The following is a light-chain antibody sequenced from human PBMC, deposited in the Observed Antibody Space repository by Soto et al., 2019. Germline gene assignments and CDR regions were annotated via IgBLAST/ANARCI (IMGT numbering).Light chain of an antibody. CDR3: LLSYSGTNWV. V-gene: IGLV7-46*01. Sequence: QAVVTQEPSLTVSPGGTVTLTGGSSTGAVTSGNYPYWFQKKPGQAPRTLIYDTTNKQSWTPARFSGSLLGGKAALTLAGAQTDDEADYYCLLSYSGTNWVFGGGTKLTVL. J-gene: IGLJ3*02. CDR2: DTT. CDR1: TGAVTSGNY.